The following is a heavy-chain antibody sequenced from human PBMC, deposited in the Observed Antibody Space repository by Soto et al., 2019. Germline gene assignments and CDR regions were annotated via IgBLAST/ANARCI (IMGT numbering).Heavy chain of an antibody. Sequence: SETLSLTCAVYGGSFSCYYWTWIRQPPGKGLEWIGEINDSGGTDYNPSLKSRVTISLDTSKNQLSLKLSSVTAADTAVYYCARGRKGFSSSCYVDWGQGTLVTVSS. CDR1: GGSFSCYY. CDR2: INDSGGT. J-gene: IGHJ4*02. CDR3: ARGRKGFSSSCYVD. V-gene: IGHV4-34*01. D-gene: IGHD6-13*01.